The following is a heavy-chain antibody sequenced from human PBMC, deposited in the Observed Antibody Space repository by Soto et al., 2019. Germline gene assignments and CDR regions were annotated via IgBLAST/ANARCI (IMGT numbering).Heavy chain of an antibody. CDR3: AHRVLRTVFGLVTTTAIYFDF. Sequence: QITLNESGPTQVKPRQTLTLTCTFSGFSLTTSGVGVGWIRQSPGKAPEWLALIYWDDDKRYSPSLKSRLTITKYTSNNQAVLTMADLDPADTSTYYCAHRVLRTVFGLVTTTAIYFDFWGQGTPVAVSS. D-gene: IGHD3-3*01. J-gene: IGHJ4*02. V-gene: IGHV2-5*02. CDR1: GFSLTTSGVG. CDR2: IYWDDDK.